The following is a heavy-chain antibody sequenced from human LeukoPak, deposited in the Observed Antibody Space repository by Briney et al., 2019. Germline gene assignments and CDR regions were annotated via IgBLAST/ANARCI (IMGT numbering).Heavy chain of an antibody. CDR2: INPNSGGT. Sequence: ASVKVSCKASGYTFTGSYMHWVRQAPGQGLEWMGWINPNSGGTNYAQKFQGRVTLTRDTSINTAYMELSRLRSDDTAVYYCARQLHSSGWLHFDYWGQGTLVTVSP. CDR3: ARQLHSSGWLHFDY. D-gene: IGHD6-19*01. CDR1: GYTFTGSY. V-gene: IGHV1-2*02. J-gene: IGHJ4*02.